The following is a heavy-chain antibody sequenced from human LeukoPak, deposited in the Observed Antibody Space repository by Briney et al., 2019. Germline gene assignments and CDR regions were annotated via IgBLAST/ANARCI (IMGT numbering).Heavy chain of an antibody. CDR2: ISGSGGST. CDR1: GFTFSSYG. J-gene: IGHJ4*02. D-gene: IGHD3-10*01. Sequence: GGSLRLSCAASGFTFSSYGMSWVRQAPGKGLEWVSAISGSGGSTYYADSVKGRFTISRDNSKNTLYLQMNSLRAEDTAVYYCAKERDYYGSGSYFDYWGQGTLVTVSS. V-gene: IGHV3-23*01. CDR3: AKERDYYGSGSYFDY.